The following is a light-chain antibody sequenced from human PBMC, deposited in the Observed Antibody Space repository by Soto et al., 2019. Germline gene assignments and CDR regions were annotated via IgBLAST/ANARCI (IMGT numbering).Light chain of an antibody. CDR2: DVS. CDR1: SSDVGAYNY. V-gene: IGLV2-14*01. J-gene: IGLJ1*01. Sequence: QSVLTQPASVSGSPGQSITISCTGTSSDVGAYNYVSWFQQHPGKAPKLMIYDVSNRPSEISNRVSGSKSGNTASLTISGLQAEDEADYYCCSYTSSSTDVFGTGTKLTVL. CDR3: CSYTSSSTDV.